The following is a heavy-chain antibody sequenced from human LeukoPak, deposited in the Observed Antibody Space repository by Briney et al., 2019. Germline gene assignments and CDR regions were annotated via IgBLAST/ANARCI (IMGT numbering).Heavy chain of an antibody. D-gene: IGHD1-26*01. CDR3: ASGSNSGSYQLDY. CDR1: GYTFTSYY. V-gene: IGHV1-18*04. CDR2: ISAYNGNT. Sequence: ASVKVSCKASGYTFTSYYMHWVRQAPGQGLEWMGWISAYNGNTNYAQKLQGRVTMTTDTSTSTVYMELSSLRSEDTAVYYCASGSNSGSYQLDYWGQGTLVTVSS. J-gene: IGHJ4*02.